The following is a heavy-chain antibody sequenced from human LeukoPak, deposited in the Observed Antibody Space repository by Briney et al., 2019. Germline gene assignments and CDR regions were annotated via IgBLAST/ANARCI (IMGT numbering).Heavy chain of an antibody. D-gene: IGHD4-17*01. J-gene: IGHJ4*02. CDR2: ISSSGSTI. CDR1: GFTFSSYA. CDR3: ARDLRYYGDSPY. V-gene: IGHV3-48*04. Sequence: GGSLRLSCAASGFTFSSYAMSWVRQAPGKGLEWVSYISSSGSTIYYADSVKGRFTISRDNAKNSLYLQMTSLRAEDTAVYYCARDLRYYGDSPYWGQGTLVTVSS.